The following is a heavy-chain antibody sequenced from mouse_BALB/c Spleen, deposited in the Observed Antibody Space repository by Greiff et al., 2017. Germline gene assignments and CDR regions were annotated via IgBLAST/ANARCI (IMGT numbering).Heavy chain of an antibody. CDR2: IDPENGDT. D-gene: IGHD1-1*01. J-gene: IGHJ2*01. CDR1: GFNIKDYY. CDR3: NAVTTVVATDFDY. V-gene: IGHV14-4*02. Sequence: VHVKQSGAELVRSGASVKLSCTASGFNIKDYYMHWVKQRPEQGLEWIGWIDPENGDTEYAPKFQGKATMTADTSSNTAYLQLSSLTSEDTAVYYCNAVTTVVATDFDYWGQGTTLTVSS.